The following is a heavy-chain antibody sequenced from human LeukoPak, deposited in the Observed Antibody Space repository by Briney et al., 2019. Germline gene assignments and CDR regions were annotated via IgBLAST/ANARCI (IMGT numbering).Heavy chain of an antibody. CDR1: GGSFSGYS. CDR2: INHSGST. Sequence: SETLSLTCAVYGGSFSGYSWSWIRQPPGKGLEWIGEINHSGSTNYNPSLKSRVTISVDTSKNQFSLKLSSVTAADTAVYYCASDYIYYYDSSGYENDAFDIWGQGTMVTVSS. D-gene: IGHD3-22*01. J-gene: IGHJ3*02. CDR3: ASDYIYYYDSSGYENDAFDI. V-gene: IGHV4-34*01.